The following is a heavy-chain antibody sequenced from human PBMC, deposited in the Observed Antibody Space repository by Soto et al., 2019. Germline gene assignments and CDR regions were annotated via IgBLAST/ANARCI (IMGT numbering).Heavy chain of an antibody. Sequence: QVQLVQSGAEVKKPGASVKVSCKPSGYTFTSYGITWVRQAPGQGLEWMGWISAYNGNTNYAQKFQGRVTMTTDTXXSTASMELRSLGSDDTAVYYCAGGWFGEFVYQFYYWGQGTLVTVSS. V-gene: IGHV1-18*01. CDR1: GYTFTSYG. J-gene: IGHJ4*02. CDR2: ISAYNGNT. CDR3: AGGWFGEFVYQFYY. D-gene: IGHD3-10*01.